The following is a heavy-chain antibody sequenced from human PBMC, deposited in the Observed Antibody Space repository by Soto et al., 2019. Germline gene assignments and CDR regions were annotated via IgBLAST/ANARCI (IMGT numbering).Heavy chain of an antibody. CDR1: GGSISSGDYY. D-gene: IGHD3-3*01. Sequence: QVQLQESGPGLVKPSQTLSLTCTVSGGSISSGDYYWSWIRQPPGKGLEWIGYIYYSGSTYYNPSLKSRVTXXVXTXXHQFSLKLSSVTAADTAVYYCARENDLDAVAAFDIWGQGTMVTVSS. V-gene: IGHV4-30-4*01. CDR2: IYYSGST. J-gene: IGHJ3*02. CDR3: ARENDLDAVAAFDI.